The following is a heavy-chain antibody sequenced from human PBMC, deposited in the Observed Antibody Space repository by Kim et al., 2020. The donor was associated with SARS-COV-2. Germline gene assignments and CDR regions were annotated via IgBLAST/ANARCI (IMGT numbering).Heavy chain of an antibody. CDR1: GFTVSSNY. CDR3: ARPRTGDPTHYGMDV. CDR2: IYSGGST. D-gene: IGHD7-27*01. J-gene: IGHJ6*02. Sequence: GGSLRLSCAASGFTVSSNYMSWVRQAPGKGLEWVSVIYSGGSTYYADSVKGRFTISRDNSKNTLYLQMNSLRAEDTAVYYCARPRTGDPTHYGMDVWGQGTTVTVSS. V-gene: IGHV3-53*01.